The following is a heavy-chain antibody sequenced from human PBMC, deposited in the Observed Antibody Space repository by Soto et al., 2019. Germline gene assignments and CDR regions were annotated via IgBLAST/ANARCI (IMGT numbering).Heavy chain of an antibody. CDR1: GFTFSSYS. V-gene: IGHV3-21*01. CDR2: ISSSSSYI. Sequence: EVQLVEAGGGLVKPGGSVRLSCAASGFTFSSYSMNWVRQAPGKGLEWVSSISSSSSYIYYADSVKGRFTISRDNAQNSLYLQMNSLRAEDTAVYYCAREGGSIVGATSAFDIWGQGTMVTVSS. D-gene: IGHD1-26*01. J-gene: IGHJ3*02. CDR3: AREGGSIVGATSAFDI.